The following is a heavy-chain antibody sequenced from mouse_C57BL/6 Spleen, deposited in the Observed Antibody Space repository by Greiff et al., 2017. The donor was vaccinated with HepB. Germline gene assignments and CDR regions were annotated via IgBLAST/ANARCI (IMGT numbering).Heavy chain of an antibody. Sequence: EVKLMESGGGLVKPGGSLKLSCAASGFTFSDYGMHWVRQAPEKGLEWVAYISSGSSTIYYADTVKGRFTISRDNAKNTLFLQMTSLRSEDTAMYYCAGGGEGFAYWGQGTLVTVSA. V-gene: IGHV5-17*01. J-gene: IGHJ3*01. CDR2: ISSGSSTI. CDR1: GFTFSDYG. CDR3: AGGGEGFAY.